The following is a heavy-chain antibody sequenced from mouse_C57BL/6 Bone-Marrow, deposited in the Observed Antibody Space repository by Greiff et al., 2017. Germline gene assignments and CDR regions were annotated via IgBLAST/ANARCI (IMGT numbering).Heavy chain of an antibody. CDR1: GYTFTSYW. V-gene: IGHV1-5*01. CDR3: TPMYDGYPWFAY. Sequence: VQLQQSGTVLARPGASVKMSCKTSGYTFTSYWMHWVKQRPGQGLEWIGAISPGNSDTSYNQKFKGKAKLTAVTSASTAYVERSSLTNEDSAVYYCTPMYDGYPWFAYWGQGTLVTVSA. CDR2: ISPGNSDT. D-gene: IGHD2-3*01. J-gene: IGHJ3*01.